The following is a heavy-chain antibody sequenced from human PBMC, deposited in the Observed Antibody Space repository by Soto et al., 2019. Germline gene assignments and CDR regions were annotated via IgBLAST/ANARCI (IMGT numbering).Heavy chain of an antibody. CDR3: AKGPIVPARPTFDS. CDR1: GFPFSTYG. Sequence: QVQLVESGGGVVQSGRSLRLSCAASGFPFSTYGMHWVRQAPGKGLEWVAVISSDGGQRHFADSVKGRFTVSRDNSKNTLYLQMNSLRGEDTAMYYCAKGPIVPARPTFDSWGQGTLVTVSS. D-gene: IGHD1-26*01. J-gene: IGHJ4*02. CDR2: ISSDGGQR. V-gene: IGHV3-30*18.